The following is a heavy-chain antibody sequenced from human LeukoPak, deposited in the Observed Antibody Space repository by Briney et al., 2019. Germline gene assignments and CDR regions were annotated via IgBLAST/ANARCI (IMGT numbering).Heavy chain of an antibody. D-gene: IGHD3-3*01. J-gene: IGHJ6*03. CDR2: IFHGGSP. Sequence: SETLSLTCAVSGYSISGAYYWGWIRQPPGKGLEWIGNIFHGGSPYYNPSLTSRVTISVDTSKNQFSLKLSSVTAADTAVYYCARVASPTITIFGVVNYYYYYMDVWGKGTTVTVSS. CDR3: ARVASPTITIFGVVNYYYYYMDV. CDR1: GYSISGAYY. V-gene: IGHV4-38-2*01.